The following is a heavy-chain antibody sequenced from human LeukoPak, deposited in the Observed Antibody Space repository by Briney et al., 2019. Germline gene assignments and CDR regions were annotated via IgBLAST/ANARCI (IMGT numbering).Heavy chain of an antibody. D-gene: IGHD5-24*01. V-gene: IGHV1-24*01. CDR1: GYTLTELS. J-gene: IGHJ5*02. CDR3: ARDPWPRQDNWFDP. CDR2: FDPEDGET. Sequence: GASVKVSCKVSGYTLTELSMHWVRQAPGKGLEWMGGFDPEDGETIYAQKFQGRVTITADESTSTAYMELSSLRSEDTAVYYCARDPWPRQDNWFDPWGQGTLVTVSS.